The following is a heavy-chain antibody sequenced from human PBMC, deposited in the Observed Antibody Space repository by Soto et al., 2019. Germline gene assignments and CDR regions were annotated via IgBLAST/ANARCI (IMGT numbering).Heavy chain of an antibody. D-gene: IGHD3-10*01. V-gene: IGHV4-30-2*01. CDR2: INHLETT. CDR3: ARGGGFDSFDY. CDR1: GASITYGAYS. Sequence: TLALTFIVSGASITYGAYSWSWIRQTPGKGLEWIGYINHLETTFYNPSFESRLTLSIDRTNNQFSLNLKSMSAADRAVYFCARGGGFDSFDYWGQGILVTVSS. J-gene: IGHJ4*02.